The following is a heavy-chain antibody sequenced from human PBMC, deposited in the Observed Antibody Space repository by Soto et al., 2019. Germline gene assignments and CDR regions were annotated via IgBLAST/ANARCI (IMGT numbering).Heavy chain of an antibody. V-gene: IGHV3-30-3*01. CDR3: ARDLGGYDVLTGYYEVAATMDV. J-gene: IGHJ6*02. CDR1: GFTFSSYA. CDR2: ISYDESNK. D-gene: IGHD3-9*01. Sequence: QEQLVESGGGVVQPGRSLRLSCAASGFTFSSYAMHWVRQAPGKGLEWVAVISYDESNKYYADSVKGRFTISRDNSKDPLYLQTNSLRAEDTARYYCARDLGGYDVLTGYYEVAATMDVWGQGTTVTVSS.